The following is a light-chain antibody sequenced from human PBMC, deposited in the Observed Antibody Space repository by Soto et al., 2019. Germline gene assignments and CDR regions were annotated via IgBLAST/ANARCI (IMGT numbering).Light chain of an antibody. V-gene: IGLV4-60*03. J-gene: IGLJ2*01. CDR3: ETWDSNALV. Sequence: QSVLTQSSSASASLGSSVKLTCTLSSGHSSYIIAWHQQQPGKAPRYLMKLEGSGSYNKGSGVPDRFSGSSSGADRYLTISNPQSEEEADYYCETWDSNALVFGGGTKLTVL. CDR2: LEGSGSY. CDR1: SGHSSYI.